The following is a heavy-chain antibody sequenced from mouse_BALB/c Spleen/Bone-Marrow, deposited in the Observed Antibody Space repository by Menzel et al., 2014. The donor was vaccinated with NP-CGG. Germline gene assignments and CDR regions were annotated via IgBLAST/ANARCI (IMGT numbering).Heavy chain of an antibody. J-gene: IGHJ3*01. CDR2: INTYSGNT. CDR3: ARGGYASTAWFAY. V-gene: IGHV1-67*01. CDR1: GYTFTDYA. D-gene: IGHD1-1*01. Sequence: QVQLQQSGPELVRPGVSVKISCKGSGYTFTDYAMHWVKQSHAKSLEWIGVINTYSGNTNYNQSFKGKATMTVDKSSSTAFMELARLTYEDSAIYYCARGGYASTAWFAYWGQGTLVTVSA.